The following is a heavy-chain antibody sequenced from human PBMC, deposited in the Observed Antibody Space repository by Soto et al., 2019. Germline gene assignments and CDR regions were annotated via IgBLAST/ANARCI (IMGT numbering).Heavy chain of an antibody. CDR1: GGSISSGGYY. CDR3: ARAYYYYDSSGYYDPYYFDY. V-gene: IGHV4-31*03. D-gene: IGHD3-22*01. CDR2: IYYSGST. J-gene: IGHJ4*02. Sequence: KTSETLSLTCTVSGGSISSGGYYWSWIRQLPGKGLEWIGYIYYSGSTYYNPSLKSRVTISVDTSKNQFSLKLSSVTAADTAVYYCARAYYYYDSSGYYDPYYFDYWGQGTLVTVSS.